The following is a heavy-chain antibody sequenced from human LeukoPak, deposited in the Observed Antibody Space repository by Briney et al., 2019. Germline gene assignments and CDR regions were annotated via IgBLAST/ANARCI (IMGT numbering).Heavy chain of an antibody. V-gene: IGHV3-30-3*01. J-gene: IGHJ4*02. CDR2: ISYDGSNK. CDR3: ARILDPAV. D-gene: IGHD2-2*01. CDR1: GFTFSSYA. Sequence: GGSLRLSCAASGFTFSSYAMHWVRQAPGKGLEWVAVISYDGSNKYYADSVKGRFTISRDNAKNTLYLQMNSLRAEDTAVYYCARILDPAVWGLGTLVTVSS.